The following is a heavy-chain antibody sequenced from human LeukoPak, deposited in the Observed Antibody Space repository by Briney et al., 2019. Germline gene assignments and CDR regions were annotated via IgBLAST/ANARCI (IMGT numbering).Heavy chain of an antibody. CDR1: GFTFSSYG. D-gene: IGHD4-17*01. CDR3: AREGGDRWYFDL. V-gene: IGHV3-30*02. CDR2: IRYDGSNK. J-gene: IGHJ2*01. Sequence: GGSLRLSCAASGFTFSSYGMHWVRQAPGKGLEWVAFIRYDGSNKYYADSVKGRFTISRDNSKNTLYLQMNSLRAEDTAVYYCAREGGDRWYFDLWGRGTLVTVSS.